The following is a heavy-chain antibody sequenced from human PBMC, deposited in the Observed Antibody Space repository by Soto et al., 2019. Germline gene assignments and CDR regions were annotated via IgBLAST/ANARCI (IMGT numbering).Heavy chain of an antibody. V-gene: IGHV1-69*01. CDR3: ARGYRENSFYDMDV. Sequence: QVQLVQSGAEVKMPGSSVRVSCKASGGSFSKYGISWVRQAPGQGLEWMGGIIPMFGIGNYAEKFLGRVTITAAEATSTSHLELSSLRSEDTAVYFCARGYRENSFYDMDVWGQGTTVSVSS. J-gene: IGHJ6*02. CDR1: GGSFSKYG. D-gene: IGHD1-26*01. CDR2: IIPMFGIG.